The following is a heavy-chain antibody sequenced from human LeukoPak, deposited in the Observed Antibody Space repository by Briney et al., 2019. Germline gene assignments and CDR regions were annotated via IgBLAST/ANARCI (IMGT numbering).Heavy chain of an antibody. Sequence: GGSLGLSCAASGFTFSSYSMNWVRQAPGKGLDWVAVIWYDGSNKYYADSVKGRFTISRDNSKNTLYLQMNSLRAEDTAVYYCAKDSNPAGYYYMDVWGKGTTVTVSS. CDR1: GFTFSSYS. CDR3: AKDSNPAGYYYMDV. CDR2: IWYDGSNK. D-gene: IGHD1-14*01. V-gene: IGHV3-33*06. J-gene: IGHJ6*03.